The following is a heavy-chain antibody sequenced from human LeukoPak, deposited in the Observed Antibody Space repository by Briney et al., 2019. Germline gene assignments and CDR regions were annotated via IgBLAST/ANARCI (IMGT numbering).Heavy chain of an antibody. D-gene: IGHD4-17*01. CDR1: GFTSINFA. Sequence: ASVKVSCKASGFTSINFAFGWVRQAPGQGLEWMGGVIPLFGTAHYTQKFQGRVTFTADKSTTTAYMELRGLESDDTAVYYCARDSFTVTHPQHDAFDIWGQGTMLTVSS. CDR2: VIPLFGTA. CDR3: ARDSFTVTHPQHDAFDI. J-gene: IGHJ3*02. V-gene: IGHV1-69*06.